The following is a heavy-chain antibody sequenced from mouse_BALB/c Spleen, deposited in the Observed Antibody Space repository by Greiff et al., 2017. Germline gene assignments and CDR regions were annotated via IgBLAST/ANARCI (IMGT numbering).Heavy chain of an antibody. CDR2: ISYSGST. J-gene: IGHJ4*01. V-gene: IGHV3-2*02. CDR1: GYSITSDYA. CDR3: ARRVGYYYYYAMDY. Sequence: EVKLQESGPGLVKPSQSLSLTCTVTGYSITSDYAWNWIRQFPGNKLEWMGYISYSGSTSYNPSLKSRISITRDTSKNQFFLQLNSVTTEDTATYYCARRVGYYYYYAMDYWGQGTSVTVSS. D-gene: IGHD2-3*01.